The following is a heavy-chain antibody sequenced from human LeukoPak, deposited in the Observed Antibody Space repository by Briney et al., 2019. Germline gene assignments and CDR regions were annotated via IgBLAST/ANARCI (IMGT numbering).Heavy chain of an antibody. V-gene: IGHV3-21*01. CDR1: GFTFSSYS. D-gene: IGHD5-24*01. J-gene: IGHJ4*02. CDR3: AREHERWLQFQPFDY. Sequence: GGSLRLSCAASGFTFSSYSMNWVRKAPGKGLEWVSSISSSSSYIYYADSVKGRFTISRDNAKNSLYLQMNSLRAEDTAVYYCAREHERWLQFQPFDYWGQGTLVTVSS. CDR2: ISSSSSYI.